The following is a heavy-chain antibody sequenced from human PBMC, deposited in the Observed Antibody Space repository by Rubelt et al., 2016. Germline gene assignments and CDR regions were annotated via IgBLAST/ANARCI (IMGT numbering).Heavy chain of an antibody. D-gene: IGHD6-25*01. CDR2: GST. V-gene: IGHV4-30-2*04. CDR3: ARHLLSATYGAFDI. Sequence: GSTYYNPSLKSRVTISIDTSKNQFSLKLSSVTAADTAVYYCARHLLSATYGAFDIWGQGTMVTVSS. J-gene: IGHJ3*02.